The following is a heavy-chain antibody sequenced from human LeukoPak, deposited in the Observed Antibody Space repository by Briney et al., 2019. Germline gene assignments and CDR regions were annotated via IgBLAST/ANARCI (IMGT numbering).Heavy chain of an antibody. Sequence: PGGSLRLSCAASGFTFSSYGMHWVRQAPGKGLEWVAFIRYDGSNKYYADSVKGRFTISRDNSKNTLYLQMNSLRAEDTAVYYCAKDPKIMGWRERFIDYWGQGTLVTVSS. CDR2: IRYDGSNK. CDR1: GFTFSSYG. D-gene: IGHD2-8*01. V-gene: IGHV3-30*02. J-gene: IGHJ4*02. CDR3: AKDPKIMGWRERFIDY.